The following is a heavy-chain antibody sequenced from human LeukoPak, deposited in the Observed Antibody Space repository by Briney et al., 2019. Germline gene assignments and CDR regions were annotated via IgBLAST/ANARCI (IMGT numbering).Heavy chain of an antibody. Sequence: PGGSLRLSCAASGFSFSTYWMSWVRQTPEKGLEWVSTLSGSGITTYYADSVKGRFTISRDNSKNTLYLQMNSLRAEDTAVYYCAKGIYSSGWSYFDYWGHGPLVTVSS. V-gene: IGHV3-23*01. CDR2: LSGSGITT. D-gene: IGHD6-19*01. CDR3: AKGIYSSGWSYFDY. J-gene: IGHJ4*01. CDR1: GFSFSTYW.